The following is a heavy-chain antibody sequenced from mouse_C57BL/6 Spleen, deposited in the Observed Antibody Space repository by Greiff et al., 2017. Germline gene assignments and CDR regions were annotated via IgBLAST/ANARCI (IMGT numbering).Heavy chain of an antibody. J-gene: IGHJ2*01. CDR3: AREGGSSSYFDY. D-gene: IGHD1-1*01. CDR1: GYTFTSYW. CDR2: IDPSDSET. Sequence: QVQLQQPGAELVRPGSSVKLSCKASGYTFTSYWMHWVKQRPIQGLEWIGNIDPSDSETHYNQKFKDKDTLTVDKSSSTAYMQLSSLTSEDSAVYYCAREGGSSSYFDYWGQGTTLTVSS. V-gene: IGHV1-52*01.